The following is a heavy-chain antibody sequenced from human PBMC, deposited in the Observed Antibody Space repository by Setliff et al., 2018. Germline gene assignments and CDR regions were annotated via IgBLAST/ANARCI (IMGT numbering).Heavy chain of an antibody. CDR3: VNHNPARRSPAGTALDS. J-gene: IGHJ4*02. CDR2: ISGDSEYI. D-gene: IGHD6-19*01. V-gene: IGHV3-23*01. Sequence: RGSLRLSCAASGFTFSTYSMSWVRQAPGKGLEWVSAISGDSEYIYYRDSVKGRFTISRANSKNTLYLQMNNLRVEDTARYYCVNHNPARRSPAGTALDSWGQGTLVTVSS. CDR1: GFTFSTYS.